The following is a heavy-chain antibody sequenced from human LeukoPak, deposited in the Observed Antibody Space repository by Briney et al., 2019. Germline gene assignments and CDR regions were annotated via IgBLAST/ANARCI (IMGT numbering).Heavy chain of an antibody. CDR3: ARGTSGYSYGTRDY. Sequence: KPSETLSLTCAVYGGPFSGYYWSWIRQPPGKGLEWSGEINHSGSTNYNPSLKSRVTISVDTSKNQFSLKLSSVTAADTAVYYCARGTSGYSYGTRDYWGQGTLVTVSS. V-gene: IGHV4-34*01. D-gene: IGHD5-18*01. CDR1: GGPFSGYY. CDR2: INHSGST. J-gene: IGHJ4*02.